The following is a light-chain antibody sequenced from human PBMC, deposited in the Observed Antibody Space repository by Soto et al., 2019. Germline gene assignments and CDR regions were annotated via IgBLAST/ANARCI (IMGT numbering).Light chain of an antibody. Sequence: DIQMTQSPSTLSASVADRATITCRASQSISNYLAWYQQKAGKAPKLLIYKASNLESGVPSRFSGSGSGTEFTLTVSSLQPDDFATYYCQQYNHYPWTFGQGTKVE. CDR3: QQYNHYPWT. J-gene: IGKJ1*01. CDR1: QSISNY. V-gene: IGKV1-5*03. CDR2: KAS.